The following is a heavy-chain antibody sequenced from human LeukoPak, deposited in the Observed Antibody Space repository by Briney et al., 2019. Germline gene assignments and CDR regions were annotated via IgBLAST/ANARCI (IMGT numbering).Heavy chain of an antibody. CDR1: GFTFSSYG. J-gene: IGHJ4*02. Sequence: GGSLRLSCAASGFTFSSYGTHWVRQAPGKGLEWVAVIWYDGSNKYYADSVKGRFTISRDNSKNTLYLQMNSLRAEDTAVYYCATVGYSGYDWEPGFDYWGQGTLVTVSS. D-gene: IGHD5-12*01. CDR3: ATVGYSGYDWEPGFDY. CDR2: IWYDGSNK. V-gene: IGHV3-33*01.